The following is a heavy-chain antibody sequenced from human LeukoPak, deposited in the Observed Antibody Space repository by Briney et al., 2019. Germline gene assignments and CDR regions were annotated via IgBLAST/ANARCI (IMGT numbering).Heavy chain of an antibody. J-gene: IGHJ6*03. CDR3: AKVGFTGTRYYYYMDV. CDR2: ISYDGSNK. D-gene: IGHD3-10*01. V-gene: IGHV3-30*18. Sequence: GGSLRLSCAASGFTFSSYGMHWVRQAPGKGLEWVAVISYDGSNKYYADSVKGRFTISRDNSKNTLYLQMNSLRAEDTAVYYCAKVGFTGTRYYYYMDVWGKGTTVTASS. CDR1: GFTFSSYG.